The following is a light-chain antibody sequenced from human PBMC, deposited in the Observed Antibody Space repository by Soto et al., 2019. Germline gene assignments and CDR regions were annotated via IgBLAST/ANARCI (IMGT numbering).Light chain of an antibody. CDR3: QHYNNWPAWT. J-gene: IGKJ1*01. V-gene: IGKV3D-15*01. CDR2: GAS. Sequence: EIVLTQSPGTLSLSPGERATLSCRAIHSVSNNYLAWYQHKRGQAPRLLIYGASTRATGIPARFSGSGSETEFTLTITSLQSEDFAVYYCQHYNNWPAWTFGQGTKVDIK. CDR1: HSVSNN.